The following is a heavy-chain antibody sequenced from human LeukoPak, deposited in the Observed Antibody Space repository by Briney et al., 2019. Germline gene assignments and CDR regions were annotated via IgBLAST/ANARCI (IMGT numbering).Heavy chain of an antibody. Sequence: GGSLRLSCAASGFTFSSYSMNWVRQAPGKGLEWVANIKQDGSEKYYVDSVKGRFTISRDNAKNSLYLQMNSLRAEDTAVYYCARDPSDRDNWGQGTLVTVSS. J-gene: IGHJ4*02. CDR3: ARDPSDRDN. CDR1: GFTFSSYS. D-gene: IGHD3-22*01. V-gene: IGHV3-7*01. CDR2: IKQDGSEK.